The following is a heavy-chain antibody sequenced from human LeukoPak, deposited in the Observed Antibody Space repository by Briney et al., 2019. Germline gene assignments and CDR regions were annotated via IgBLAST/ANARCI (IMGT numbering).Heavy chain of an antibody. CDR3: ARHVYPSPAVWFGEFTDY. CDR2: IYYSGST. J-gene: IGHJ4*02. Sequence: SETLSLTCAVYGGSFSGYYWGWIRQPPGKGLEWIGSIYYSGSTYYNPSLKSRVTISVDTSKNQFSLKLSSVTAADTAVYYCARHVYPSPAVWFGEFTDYWGQGTLVTVSS. D-gene: IGHD3-10*01. V-gene: IGHV4-39*01. CDR1: GGSFSGYY.